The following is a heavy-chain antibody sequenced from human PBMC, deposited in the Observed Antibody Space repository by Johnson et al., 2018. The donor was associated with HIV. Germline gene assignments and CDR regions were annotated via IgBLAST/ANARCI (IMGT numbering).Heavy chain of an antibody. CDR1: GFTVSSNY. J-gene: IGHJ3*02. CDR2: IYSGGST. V-gene: IGHV3-53*01. D-gene: IGHD1-1*01. CDR3: ARVTRYNWNSDAFDI. Sequence: VQLVESGGGLIQPGGSLRLSCAASGFTVSSNYMSWVRQAPGKGLEWVSVIYSGGSTYYADSVKGRFTISRDNSENTLYLQMNSLRAEETALYYCARVTRYNWNSDAFDIWGQGTMVTVSS.